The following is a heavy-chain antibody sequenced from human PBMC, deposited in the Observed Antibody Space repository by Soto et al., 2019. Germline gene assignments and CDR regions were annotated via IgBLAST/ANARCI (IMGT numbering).Heavy chain of an antibody. D-gene: IGHD1-1*01. CDR1: GFSLTTGKMG. J-gene: IGHJ6*02. V-gene: IGHV2-26*01. CDR2: IFSDNER. CDR3: ARMNVDSYQFYYAMDV. Sequence: GPTLVNPTEPLTLTCTVSGFSLTTGKMGVSWIRQPPGKALEWLAHIFSDNERSYSTSLQGRLTISKDTSGSQVVLSMTNVDPVDTATYYCARMNVDSYQFYYAMDVWGQGSTVTVSS.